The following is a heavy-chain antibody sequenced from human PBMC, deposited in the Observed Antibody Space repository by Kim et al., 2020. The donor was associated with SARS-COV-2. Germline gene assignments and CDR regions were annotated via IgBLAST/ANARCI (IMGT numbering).Heavy chain of an antibody. D-gene: IGHD6-13*01. CDR2: INHSGST. V-gene: IGHV4-34*01. J-gene: IGHJ5*02. Sequence: SETLSLTCAVYGGSFSGYYWSWIRQPPGKGLEWIGEINHSGSTNYNPSLKSRVTISVDTSKNQFSLKLSSVTAADTAVYYCAREIVWGSSWYVAGTRWFDPWGQGTLVTVSS. CDR1: GGSFSGYY. CDR3: AREIVWGSSWYVAGTRWFDP.